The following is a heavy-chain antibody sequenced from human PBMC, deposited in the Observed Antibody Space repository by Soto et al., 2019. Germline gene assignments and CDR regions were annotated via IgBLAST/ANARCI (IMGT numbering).Heavy chain of an antibody. V-gene: IGHV3-30*03. CDR3: ARDYYKYYDSSGYYRSPAY. CDR1: GFTFSTYG. D-gene: IGHD3-22*01. J-gene: IGHJ4*02. CDR2: ISYDGSDK. Sequence: GSLRLSCAASGFTFSTYGMHWVRQAPVKGLEWVAVISYDGSDKDYADSVKGRFTISRDNSRNTLFLQMNSLRAEDTAVYYCARDYYKYYDSSGYYRSPAYWGQGTLVTVSS.